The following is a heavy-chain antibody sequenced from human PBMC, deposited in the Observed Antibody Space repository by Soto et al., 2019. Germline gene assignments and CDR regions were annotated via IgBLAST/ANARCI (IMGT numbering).Heavy chain of an antibody. CDR2: ISHSGST. V-gene: IGHV4-31*03. CDR3: AREYTYGSNFFDC. Sequence: SETLSLTCTVSGGSISSAAYYWSWIRQHPGKGLEWVGYISHSGSTYYTPSLKSRVIISADTSKNQFSVNLTSVTAADTAVYYCAREYTYGSNFFDCWGQGALVTVSS. D-gene: IGHD5-18*01. J-gene: IGHJ4*02. CDR1: GGSISSAAYY.